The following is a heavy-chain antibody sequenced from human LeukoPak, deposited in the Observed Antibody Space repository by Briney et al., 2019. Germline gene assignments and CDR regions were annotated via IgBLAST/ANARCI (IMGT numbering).Heavy chain of an antibody. CDR3: VKEPAPYSLGDA. D-gene: IGHD5-18*01. V-gene: IGHV3-33*06. CDR2: VWDDGINN. J-gene: IGHJ6*04. CDR1: GFTFGHYA. Sequence: GGPLEPSFGGSGFTFGHYAWHGFGQPPGKGLEWVAVVWDDGINNFYADSVKGRFTISRDNSKHTVSLHMNSLRAEDTAVYYCVKEPAPYSLGDAWGKGTTVTVSS.